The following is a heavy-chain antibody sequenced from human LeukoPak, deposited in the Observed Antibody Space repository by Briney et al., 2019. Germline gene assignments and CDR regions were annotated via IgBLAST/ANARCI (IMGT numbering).Heavy chain of an antibody. Sequence: PGGSLRLSCAASGFTFSNYGKHWVRQAPGKGLEWVALIWYDGSKKYYADSVKGRFTISRDNSKNTLYLQMNTLRAEDTAVYYCAKDRGGDCSGGRCYYYHYYMDVWGKGTTVTVSS. D-gene: IGHD2-15*01. CDR3: AKDRGGDCSGGRCYYYHYYMDV. CDR2: IWYDGSKK. J-gene: IGHJ6*03. V-gene: IGHV3-30*02. CDR1: GFTFSNYG.